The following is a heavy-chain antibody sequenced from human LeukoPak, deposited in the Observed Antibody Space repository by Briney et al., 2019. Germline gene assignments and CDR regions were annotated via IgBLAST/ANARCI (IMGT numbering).Heavy chain of an antibody. CDR2: IYYSGST. D-gene: IGHD3-10*01. CDR1: GGTISSYY. V-gene: IGHV4-59*01. Sequence: PAETLSLTCTVSGGTISSYYWNWIRQPPGKGLEWMGYIYYSGSTNYNPSLKSRVTISVDTSKNQFSLKLSSVTAADTAVYYCAREAVRGLYYGMDVWGQGTTVTVSS. CDR3: AREAVRGLYYGMDV. J-gene: IGHJ6*02.